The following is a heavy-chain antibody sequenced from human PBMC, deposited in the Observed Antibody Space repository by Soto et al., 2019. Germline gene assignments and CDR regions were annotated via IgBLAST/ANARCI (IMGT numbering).Heavy chain of an antibody. CDR3: AKDLPEQYCSGGSCYSSPFVGAFDI. D-gene: IGHD2-15*01. V-gene: IGHV3-23*01. CDR2: ISGSGGST. J-gene: IGHJ3*02. Sequence: GGSLRLSCAASGFTFSSYAMSWVRQAPGKGLEWVSAISGSGGSTYYADSVKGRFTISRDNSKNTLYLQMNSLRAEDTAVYYCAKDLPEQYCSGGSCYSSPFVGAFDIWGQGTMVTVSS. CDR1: GFTFSSYA.